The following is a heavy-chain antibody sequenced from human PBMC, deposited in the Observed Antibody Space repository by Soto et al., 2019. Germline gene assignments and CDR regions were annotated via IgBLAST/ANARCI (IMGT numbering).Heavy chain of an antibody. Sequence: SVKVSCKASGGTFSSYAISWVRQAPGQGLERMGGIIPIFRTANYAQKFQGRVTITADKSTSTAYMELNSLRSEDTAVYYCARDPRVLTFCGGDCPLGYYGMDVWGQGTTVTVSS. J-gene: IGHJ6*02. CDR2: IIPIFRTA. D-gene: IGHD2-21*02. CDR1: GGTFSSYA. CDR3: ARDPRVLTFCGGDCPLGYYGMDV. V-gene: IGHV1-69*06.